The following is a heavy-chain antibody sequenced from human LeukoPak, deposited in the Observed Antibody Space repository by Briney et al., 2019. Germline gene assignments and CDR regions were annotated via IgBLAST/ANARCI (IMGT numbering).Heavy chain of an antibody. CDR1: GYTFTSYY. D-gene: IGHD3-3*01. J-gene: IGHJ6*03. CDR2: INPSGGST. CDR3: ARDPSAYDLAASGYYYYMDV. V-gene: IGHV1-46*01. Sequence: ASVKVSCKASGYTFTSYYMHWVRQAPGQELEWMGIINPSGGSTSYAQKFQGRVTMTRDTSTSTVYMELSSLRSEDTAVYYCARDPSAYDLAASGYYYYMDVWGKGTTVTVSS.